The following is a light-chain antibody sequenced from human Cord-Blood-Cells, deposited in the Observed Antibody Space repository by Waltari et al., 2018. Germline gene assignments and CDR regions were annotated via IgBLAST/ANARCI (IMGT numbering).Light chain of an antibody. V-gene: IGLV2-11*01. CDR2: DVS. Sequence: QPRSVSGSPGQSVTISCTGTSSDVGGYNYVSWYQQHPGKAPKLMIYDVSKRPSGVPDRFSGSKSGNTASLTISGLQAEDEADYYCCSYAGSYTSYVFGTGTKVTVL. CDR1: SSDVGGYNY. J-gene: IGLJ1*01. CDR3: CSYAGSYTSYV.